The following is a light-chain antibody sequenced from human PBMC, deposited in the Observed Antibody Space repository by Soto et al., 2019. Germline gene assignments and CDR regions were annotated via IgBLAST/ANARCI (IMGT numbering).Light chain of an antibody. Sequence: EIMMTQSPATLSVSPGERATLSCRASQSVSNNLAWYKQKPAQPHRLLIYYASTRATRIPARFSGSGSVTEFSLTISSRQSEDFGLYYCQQYNNWPPITFGQGTRLEIK. J-gene: IGKJ5*01. V-gene: IGKV3-15*01. CDR1: QSVSNN. CDR3: QQYNNWPPIT. CDR2: YAS.